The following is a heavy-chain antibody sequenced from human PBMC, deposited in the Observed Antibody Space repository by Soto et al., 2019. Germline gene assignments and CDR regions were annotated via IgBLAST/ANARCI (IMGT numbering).Heavy chain of an antibody. CDR1: EGTFNSYG. J-gene: IGHJ6*02. CDR3: ARGDTIFESSERYYHYGLDV. CDR2: IIPLFGTT. V-gene: IGHV1-69*06. D-gene: IGHD3-3*01. Sequence: QVKLVQSRAEVKKPGSSVRVSCKASEGTFNSYGVSWVRQAPGQGLQWMGGIIPLFGTTNYAHQLEGRVTITADTSTTTAYMELSGLRPGDTAVYYCARGDTIFESSERYYHYGLDVWGQGTTVIVSS.